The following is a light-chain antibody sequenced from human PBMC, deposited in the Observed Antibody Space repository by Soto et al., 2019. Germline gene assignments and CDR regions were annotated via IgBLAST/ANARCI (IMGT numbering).Light chain of an antibody. J-gene: IGKJ4*01. CDR3: QQYNDWPLT. Sequence: EIVMTQSPATLSVSPGERATLSCRASQSVSRDLAWYQQKPGQAPRLLIYDISTRATAIPTRFSGSGSGTEFTLTISSLQSEDFAVYYCQQYNDWPLTFGGGTKVDIK. CDR1: QSVSRD. CDR2: DIS. V-gene: IGKV3D-15*01.